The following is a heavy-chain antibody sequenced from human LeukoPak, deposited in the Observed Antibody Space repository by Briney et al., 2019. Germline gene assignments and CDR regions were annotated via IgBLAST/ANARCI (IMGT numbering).Heavy chain of an antibody. J-gene: IGHJ4*02. CDR3: AMTIAVAAPGGLDY. CDR2: VDHTGST. Sequence: PSETLSLTCTVSDDSITMYYWTWIRQPPGKGLEWIGYVDHTGSTKFNPSLNGRVSISRDTSNNFFSLRLRSVTAADTAVYFCAMTIAVAAPGGLDYWGQGTLVTVSS. V-gene: IGHV4-59*01. D-gene: IGHD6-19*01. CDR1: DDSITMYY.